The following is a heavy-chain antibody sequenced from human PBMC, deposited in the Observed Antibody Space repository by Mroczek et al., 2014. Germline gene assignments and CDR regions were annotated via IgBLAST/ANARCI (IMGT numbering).Heavy chain of an antibody. CDR3: ARVLEGGIYYYYGMDV. V-gene: IGHV3-30*04. Sequence: QVQLVQSGGGVVQPGRSLRLSCAASGFTFSSYAMHWVRQAPGKGLEWVAVISYDGSNKYYADSVKGRFTISRDNSKNTLYLQMNSLRAEDTAVYYCARVLEGGIYYYYGMDVWGQGTTVTVSS. CDR1: GFTFSSYA. D-gene: IGHD3-16*01. CDR2: ISYDGSNK. J-gene: IGHJ6*02.